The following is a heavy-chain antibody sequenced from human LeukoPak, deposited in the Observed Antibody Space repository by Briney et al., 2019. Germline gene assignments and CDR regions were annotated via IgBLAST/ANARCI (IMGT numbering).Heavy chain of an antibody. J-gene: IGHJ4*02. Sequence: GSLRLSCAAFGFTFSTYTMNWIRQAPGKGLGWVASISSSSTYINYADSTKGRFTISRDNAKNSLYLQMNSLRAEDTAVYYCASQIFGVAHVYWGQGTLVTVSS. CDR2: ISSSSTYI. CDR3: ASQIFGVAHVY. D-gene: IGHD3-3*01. CDR1: GFTFSTYT. V-gene: IGHV3-21*01.